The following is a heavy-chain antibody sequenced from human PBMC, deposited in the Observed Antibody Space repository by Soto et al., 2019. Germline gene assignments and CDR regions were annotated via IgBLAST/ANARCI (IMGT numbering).Heavy chain of an antibody. CDR2: ISAYNGNT. Sequence: ASVKVSCKASGYTFTSYGISWVRQAPGQGLEWMGWISAYNGNTNYAQKLQGRVTMTTDTSTSTAYMELRSLRSDDTAVYYCARDPLHPYFDWSYRPFDYWGQGTLVTAPQ. CDR1: GYTFTSYG. CDR3: ARDPLHPYFDWSYRPFDY. V-gene: IGHV1-18*01. D-gene: IGHD3-9*01. J-gene: IGHJ4*02.